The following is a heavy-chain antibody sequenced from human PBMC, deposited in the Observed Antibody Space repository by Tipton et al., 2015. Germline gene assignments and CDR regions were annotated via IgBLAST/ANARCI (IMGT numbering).Heavy chain of an antibody. CDR3: ARDLEPGNDG. V-gene: IGHV4-59*11. CDR1: GGSISSHY. J-gene: IGHJ6*02. CDR2: ISFSDTT. Sequence: TLSLTCTVSGGSISSHYWSWIRQSPGKGLEWIGYISFSDTTHYNPSLKSRITISLNTSKNQFSLKMSSVTAADTAVYFCARDLEPGNDGRGQGTTVTVS. D-gene: IGHD1-14*01.